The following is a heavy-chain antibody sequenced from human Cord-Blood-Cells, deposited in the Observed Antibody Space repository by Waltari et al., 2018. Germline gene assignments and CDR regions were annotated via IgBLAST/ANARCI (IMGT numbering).Heavy chain of an antibody. V-gene: IGHV4-61*01. D-gene: IGHD2-2*01. CDR2: IYYSGST. J-gene: IGHJ4*02. CDR1: GGSVSRGRSS. Sequence: QVQLQESGPGLVKPSENLSLTCTVSGGSVSRGRSSWSWTRQPQGKGLGWIGYIYYSGSTNYNPSLKSRVTISVDTSKNQFSLKLSSVTAADTAVYYCARDRASTSNRKFDYWGQGTLVTVSS. CDR3: ARDRASTSNRKFDY.